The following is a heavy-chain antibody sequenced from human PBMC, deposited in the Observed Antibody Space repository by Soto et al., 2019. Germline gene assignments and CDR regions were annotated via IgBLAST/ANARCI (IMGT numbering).Heavy chain of an antibody. CDR1: GYPFTSFG. Sequence: ASVKVSCKASGYPFTSFGISWVRQAPGRGLEWMGWISPYNDKTKYAQKFQGRLTMTTGTSTSTAYMEVTTLSSDDTAVYFCARVPDQFRKRVSSSNYFDAWGQGTLVTVYS. D-gene: IGHD4-4*01. J-gene: IGHJ5*02. CDR2: ISPYNDKT. V-gene: IGHV1-18*01. CDR3: ARVPDQFRKRVSSSNYFDA.